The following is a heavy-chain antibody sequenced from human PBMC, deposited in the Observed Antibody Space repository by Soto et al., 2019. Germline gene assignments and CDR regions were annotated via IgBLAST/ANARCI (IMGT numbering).Heavy chain of an antibody. CDR3: AKDYDFWSGYSTYYYYGMDV. CDR1: GFTFSSYA. Sequence: GGSLRLSCAASGFTFSSYAMSWVRQAPGKGLEWVAVISDNGSSKYYADSVKGRFTISRDNSKNTLYLQMNSLRAEDTAVYYCAKDYDFWSGYSTYYYYGMDVWGQGTTVTVSS. J-gene: IGHJ6*02. CDR2: ISDNGSSK. D-gene: IGHD3-3*01. V-gene: IGHV3-23*01.